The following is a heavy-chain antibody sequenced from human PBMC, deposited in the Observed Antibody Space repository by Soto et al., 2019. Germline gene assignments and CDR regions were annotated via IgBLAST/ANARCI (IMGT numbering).Heavy chain of an antibody. CDR3: ARHTGTLRGYYFDY. CDR2: IYYSGST. CDR1: GGSISSSSYY. D-gene: IGHD2-8*02. V-gene: IGHV4-39*01. J-gene: IGHJ4*02. Sequence: SETLSLTCTVSGGSISSSSYYWGWIRQPPGKGLEWIGSIYYSGSTYYNPSLKSRVTISVDTSKHQFSLKLSSVTAADTAVYYCARHTGTLRGYYFDYWGQGTLVTAPQ.